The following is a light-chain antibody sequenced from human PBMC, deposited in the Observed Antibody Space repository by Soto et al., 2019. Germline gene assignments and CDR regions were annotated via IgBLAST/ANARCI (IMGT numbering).Light chain of an antibody. CDR1: QSLFYSSNNKNF. V-gene: IGKV4-1*01. J-gene: IGKJ2*01. CDR2: WAS. CDR3: HHYFTPPRT. Sequence: DIVMTQSPDSLAVSLGERTTINCKSSQSLFYSSNNKNFLAWYQQKAGQPPKLLIYWASTRESGVPDRFSGSGSGAESNPPIPARQAEVAEVYYCHHYFTPPRTFGKGTNLEI.